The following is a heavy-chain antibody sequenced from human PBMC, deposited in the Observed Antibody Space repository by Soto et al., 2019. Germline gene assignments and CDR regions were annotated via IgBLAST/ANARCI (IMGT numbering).Heavy chain of an antibody. CDR3: ARDLRYCTNGVCFDNWFDP. Sequence: ASVKVSCKASGYTFTGYYMHWVRQAPGQGLEGMGWINPNSGGTNYAQKFQGWVTMTRDTSISTAYMELSRLRSDDTAVYYCARDLRYCTNGVCFDNWFDPWGQGTLVTVSS. CDR2: INPNSGGT. V-gene: IGHV1-2*04. CDR1: GYTFTGYY. J-gene: IGHJ5*02. D-gene: IGHD2-8*01.